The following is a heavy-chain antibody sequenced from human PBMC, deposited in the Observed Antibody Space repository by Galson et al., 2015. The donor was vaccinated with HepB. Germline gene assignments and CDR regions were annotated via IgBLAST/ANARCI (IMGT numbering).Heavy chain of an antibody. D-gene: IGHD6-13*01. Sequence: QVQLQESGPGLVKPSETLSLTCTVSGGFISSYYWSWIRQPPGKGLEWIGYIYYSGSTYYNPSLRSRVTISVDTSKNQFSLKLSSVTAADTAVYYCARHGCSSSWYCMLGYYGMDVWGQGTTVTVSS. CDR3: ARHGCSSSWYCMLGYYGMDV. CDR2: IYYSGST. J-gene: IGHJ6*02. CDR1: GGFISSYY. V-gene: IGHV4-59*04.